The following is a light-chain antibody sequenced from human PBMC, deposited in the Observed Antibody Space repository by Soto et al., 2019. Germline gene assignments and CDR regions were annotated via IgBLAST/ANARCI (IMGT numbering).Light chain of an antibody. CDR2: GAT. CDR1: QSVSSSY. Sequence: EIVLTQSPGTLSLSPGERATLSCRASQSVSSSYLAWYQKKPGQAPRLLIYGATSRATGIPDRFSGSGSGTDFTLTISRLEPEDFAVYYCQQYGSSPLTFGGGTKVVIK. J-gene: IGKJ4*01. CDR3: QQYGSSPLT. V-gene: IGKV3-20*01.